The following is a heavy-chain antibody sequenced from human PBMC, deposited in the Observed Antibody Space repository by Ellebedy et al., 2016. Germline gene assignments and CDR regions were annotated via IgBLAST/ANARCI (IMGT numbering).Heavy chain of an antibody. V-gene: IGHV3-21*01. J-gene: IGHJ4*02. CDR3: ARNTHSGGWIDY. D-gene: IGHD2-15*01. CDR1: GFTFSSYS. Sequence: GESLKISCAASGFTFSSYSMNWVRQAPGKGLEWVSSISSSSSYIYYADSVKGRFTISRDNAKNSLYLQMNSLRAEDTAVYYCARNTHSGGWIDYWGQGTLVTVSS. CDR2: ISSSSSYI.